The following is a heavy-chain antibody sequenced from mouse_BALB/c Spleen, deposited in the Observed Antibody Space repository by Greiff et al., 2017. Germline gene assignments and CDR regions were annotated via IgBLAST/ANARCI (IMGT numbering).Heavy chain of an antibody. J-gene: IGHJ4*01. Sequence: EVKLMESGGGLVKPGGSLKLSCAASGFAFSSYDMSWVRQTPEKRLEWVAYISSGGGSTYYPDTVKGRFTISRDNAKNTLYLQMSSLKSEDTAMYYCARHGNPLYAMDYWGQGTSVTVSS. D-gene: IGHD4-1*01. CDR3: ARHGNPLYAMDY. CDR2: ISSGGGST. V-gene: IGHV5-12-1*01. CDR1: GFAFSSYD.